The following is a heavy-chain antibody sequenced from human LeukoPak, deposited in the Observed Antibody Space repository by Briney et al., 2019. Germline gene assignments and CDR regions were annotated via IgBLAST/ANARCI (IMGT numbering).Heavy chain of an antibody. Sequence: HTGGSLRLSCAASGFTFDDYAMHWVRQAPGKGLEWVSGISWNSGSIGYADSVKGRFTISRDNAKNSLYLQMNSLRAEDTALYYCAKEGERGYDYCFDYWGQGTLVTVSP. J-gene: IGHJ4*02. V-gene: IGHV3-9*01. D-gene: IGHD5-12*01. CDR3: AKEGERGYDYCFDY. CDR2: ISWNSGSI. CDR1: GFTFDDYA.